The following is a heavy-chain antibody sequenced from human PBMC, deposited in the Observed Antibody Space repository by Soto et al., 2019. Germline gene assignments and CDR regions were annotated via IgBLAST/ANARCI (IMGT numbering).Heavy chain of an antibody. CDR1: GFTCSSYA. Sequence: EVQLLESGGGLVQPGESLRLSCAASGFTCSSYAMSLVRQAPGKGLEWVSVISGSDDSTYYADSVKGRFTISRDNSKNTLYLQMNSLRAEDTALYYCAKRSSSSTFDYWGQGTLVTVSS. D-gene: IGHD6-6*01. CDR3: AKRSSSSTFDY. CDR2: ISGSDDST. J-gene: IGHJ4*02. V-gene: IGHV3-23*01.